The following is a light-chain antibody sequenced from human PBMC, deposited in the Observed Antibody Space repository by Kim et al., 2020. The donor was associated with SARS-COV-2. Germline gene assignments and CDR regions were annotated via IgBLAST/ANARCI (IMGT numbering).Light chain of an antibody. Sequence: SVNPTCTLRSGHSNYGIAWHQQQPEKGPRYLMKLNSDGSHSEGDGIPDRFSGSSSGAERHLTISSLQSEDEAHYYCQTWDTGIRVFGGGTQLTVL. J-gene: IGLJ3*02. CDR3: QTWDTGIRV. CDR2: LNSDGSH. V-gene: IGLV4-69*01. CDR1: SGHSNYG.